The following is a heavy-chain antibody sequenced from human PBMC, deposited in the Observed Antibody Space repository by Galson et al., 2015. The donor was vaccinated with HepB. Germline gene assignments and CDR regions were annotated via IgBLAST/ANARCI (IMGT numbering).Heavy chain of an antibody. J-gene: IGHJ4*02. Sequence: SLRLSCAASGFTFSSYSMNWVRQAPGKGLEWLSYISSSGSSIYYADSVKGRFTISRDNAKNSLCLQMNSLRDEDTAVYYCTREGNSGSYSDYWGQGTLVTVSS. CDR2: ISSSGSSI. D-gene: IGHD1-26*01. CDR3: TREGNSGSYSDY. V-gene: IGHV3-48*02. CDR1: GFTFSSYS.